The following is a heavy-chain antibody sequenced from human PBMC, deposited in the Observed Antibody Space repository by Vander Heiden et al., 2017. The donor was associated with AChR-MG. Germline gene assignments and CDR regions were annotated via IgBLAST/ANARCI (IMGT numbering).Heavy chain of an antibody. CDR2: INHSGST. J-gene: IGHJ4*02. CDR1: GGSFSGSY. Sequence: QVQLHQWGVGLFKPSATLSLTCAVYGGSFSGSYWRWIRQPPGKGLEWIGEINHSGSTNYNPSLKSRVTISVDTSKNQFSLKLSSVTAADTAVYYCAIPSITMVRGEMIYWGQGTLVTVSS. CDR3: AIPSITMVRGEMIY. D-gene: IGHD3-10*01. V-gene: IGHV4-34*01.